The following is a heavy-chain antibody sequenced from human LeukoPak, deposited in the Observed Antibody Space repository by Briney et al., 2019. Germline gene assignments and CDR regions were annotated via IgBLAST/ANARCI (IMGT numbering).Heavy chain of an antibody. V-gene: IGHV4-59*01. J-gene: IGHJ4*02. CDR1: GGSISSYY. CDR3: ARLYCSSTSCHLDY. D-gene: IGHD2-2*01. Sequence: PPETLSLTCTASGGSISSYYWSWIRQPPGKGLEWIGYIYYSGSTNYNPSLKSRVTISVDTSKNQFSLKLSSVTAADTAVYYCARLYCSSTSCHLDYWGQGTLVTVSS. CDR2: IYYSGST.